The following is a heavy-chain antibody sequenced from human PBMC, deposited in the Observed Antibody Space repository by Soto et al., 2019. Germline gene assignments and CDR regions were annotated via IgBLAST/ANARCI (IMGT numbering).Heavy chain of an antibody. CDR2: IYYSGST. V-gene: IGHV4-39*01. J-gene: IGHJ4*02. CDR1: GGSISSSSYY. Sequence: QLQLQESGPGLVKPSETLSLTCTVSGGSISSSSYYWGWIRQPPGKGLEWIGSIYYSGSTYYNPSLKSRVTISVDTSKNQFSLKLSSVTAADTAVYYCARLRVVVIGYIDYWGQGTLVTVSS. CDR3: ARLRVVVIGYIDY. D-gene: IGHD3-22*01.